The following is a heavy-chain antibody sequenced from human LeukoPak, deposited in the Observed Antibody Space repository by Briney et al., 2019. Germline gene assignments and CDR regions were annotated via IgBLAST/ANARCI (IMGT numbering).Heavy chain of an antibody. D-gene: IGHD3-10*01. Sequence: SGGSLRLFCAPSGLTVSSNYMSWVRQAPGKGLEWVSVIYSGGSTYYADSVKGRFTISRDNSKNTLYLQMNSLRAEDTAVYYCARDFNYGSGSNYYYYMDVWGKGTTVTVSS. J-gene: IGHJ6*03. CDR1: GLTVSSNY. CDR2: IYSGGST. V-gene: IGHV3-53*01. CDR3: ARDFNYGSGSNYYYYMDV.